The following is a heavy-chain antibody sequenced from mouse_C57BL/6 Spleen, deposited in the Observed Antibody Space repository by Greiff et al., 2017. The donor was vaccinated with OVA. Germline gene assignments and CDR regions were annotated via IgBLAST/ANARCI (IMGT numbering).Heavy chain of an antibody. J-gene: IGHJ3*01. CDR1: GYSITSGYS. V-gene: IGHV3-6*01. Sequence: EVKLQESGPGLVKPSQSLSLTCSVTGYSITSGYSWNWIRQFPGNQLEWMGYISYDGSNNYNPSLKNRISITRDTSKNQFFLKLNSVTTEDTATYYCARENYDYPFAYWGQGTLVTVSA. CDR3: ARENYDYPFAY. CDR2: ISYDGSN. D-gene: IGHD2-4*01.